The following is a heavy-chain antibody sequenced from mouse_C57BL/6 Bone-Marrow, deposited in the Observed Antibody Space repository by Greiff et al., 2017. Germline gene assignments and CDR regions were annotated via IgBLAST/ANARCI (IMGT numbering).Heavy chain of an antibody. CDR3: AKVSFAY. J-gene: IGHJ3*01. Sequence: QVQLKESGPGLVQPSQSLSITCTVSGFSLTRYGVHWVRQSPGKGLEWLGVIWRGGSTDYNAAFMSRLSITQDNSKSQVFFKMNRLQADDTAIYYCAKVSFAYWGQGTLVTVSA. CDR2: IWRGGST. CDR1: GFSLTRYG. V-gene: IGHV2-5*01.